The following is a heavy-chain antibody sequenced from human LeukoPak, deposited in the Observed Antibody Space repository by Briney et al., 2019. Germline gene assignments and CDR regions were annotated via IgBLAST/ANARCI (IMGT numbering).Heavy chain of an antibody. CDR1: GGSISSYY. D-gene: IGHD6-19*01. V-gene: IGHV4-4*07. Sequence: SETLSLTCTVSGGSISSYYWSWIRQPAGKGLEWIGRIYTSGSTNYNPSLKSRVTMSVDTSKNQFSLKLSSVTAADTAVYYCARDGRIAVAGSDAFDIWGQGTMVTVSS. J-gene: IGHJ3*02. CDR3: ARDGRIAVAGSDAFDI. CDR2: IYTSGST.